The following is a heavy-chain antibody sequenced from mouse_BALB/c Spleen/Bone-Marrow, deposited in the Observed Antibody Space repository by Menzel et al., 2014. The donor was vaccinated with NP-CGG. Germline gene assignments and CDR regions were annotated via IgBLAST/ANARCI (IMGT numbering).Heavy chain of an antibody. CDR3: ARGYGNSVAWFAY. CDR2: IDPSDSET. Sequence: VQVVESGAEMERPGTSVKLSCKASGYTFTTYWMNWVRQRPGQGLEWIGMIDPSDSETHYNQMFKDKATLTVDKSSSTAYMQLGSLTSEDSAVYYCARGYGNSVAWFAYWGQGTLVTVSA. V-gene: IGHV1-61*01. CDR1: GYTFTTYW. J-gene: IGHJ3*01. D-gene: IGHD2-10*02.